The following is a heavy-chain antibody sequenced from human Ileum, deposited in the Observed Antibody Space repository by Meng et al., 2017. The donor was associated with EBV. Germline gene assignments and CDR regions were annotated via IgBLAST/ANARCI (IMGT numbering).Heavy chain of an antibody. Sequence: HPQVVRPGHVHPSTTLAYASSVSCGSSSSSSSYCSWIRQPTGEGLEWIGSVVDSGTTYYTSSLKSRVSISVDTSKNQFSLKLSSVTAADTAVYYCARHHHSPTFDYWGQGTLVTVSS. D-gene: IGHD1-14*01. CDR3: ARHHHSPTFDY. CDR1: CGSSSSSSSY. V-gene: IGHV4-39*01. CDR2: VVDSGTT. J-gene: IGHJ4*02.